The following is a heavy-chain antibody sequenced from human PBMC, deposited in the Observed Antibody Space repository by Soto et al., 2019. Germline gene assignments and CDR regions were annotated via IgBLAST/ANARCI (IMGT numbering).Heavy chain of an antibody. Sequence: ASVKVSCKASGYIFTTYGITWVRQAPGQGLEWMGWISANNGNTNYAQKLQGRVTMTRDTSISTAYMELSRLRSDDTAVYYCARGVTDQTNVDTAMVTHFDYWGQGTLVTVSS. CDR3: ARGVTDQTNVDTAMVTHFDY. J-gene: IGHJ4*02. V-gene: IGHV1-18*01. CDR2: ISANNGNT. D-gene: IGHD5-18*01. CDR1: GYIFTTYG.